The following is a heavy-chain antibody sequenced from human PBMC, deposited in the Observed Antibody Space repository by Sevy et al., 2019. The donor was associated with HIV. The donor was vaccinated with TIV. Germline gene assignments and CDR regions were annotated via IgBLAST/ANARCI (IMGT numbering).Heavy chain of an antibody. CDR2: INPDSGGP. J-gene: IGHJ4*02. V-gene: IGHV1-2*02. CDR1: GYTFTGYY. Sequence: ASVKVSCKASGYTFTGYYMHWVRQAPGQGLQWMGWINPDSGGPNYAPKFQGRVTLTRDTSISTAYMELSRLKSDDTAVYYCVRDDRDGYFEYWGQGTLVTASS. CDR3: VRDDRDGYFEY.